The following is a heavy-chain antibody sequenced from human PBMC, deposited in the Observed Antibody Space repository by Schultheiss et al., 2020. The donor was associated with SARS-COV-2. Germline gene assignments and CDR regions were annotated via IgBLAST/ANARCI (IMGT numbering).Heavy chain of an antibody. CDR1: GFTFSDYY. CDR3: ARDGPRREIDY. Sequence: GESLKISCAASGFTFSDYYMSWIRQAPGKGLEWVAMIWYDANTKYYGDSVKGRYTISRDNSKNTLYLQMNSLRAEDTAVYYCARDGPRREIDYWGQGTLVTVSS. J-gene: IGHJ4*02. D-gene: IGHD5-24*01. V-gene: IGHV3-33*08. CDR2: IWYDANTK.